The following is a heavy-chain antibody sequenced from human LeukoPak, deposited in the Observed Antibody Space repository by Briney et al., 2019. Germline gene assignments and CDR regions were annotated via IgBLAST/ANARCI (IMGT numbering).Heavy chain of an antibody. CDR1: GFTFSNAW. CDR2: IKSKTDGGTT. J-gene: IGHJ5*02. D-gene: IGHD4-17*01. Sequence: GGSLRLSCAASGFTFSNAWMSWVRQAPGKGLEWVGRIKSKTDGGTTDYAAPVKGRFTISRDDSKNTLYLQMNSLKTEDTAVYYCTTVKFDYGDLQGYGVSWGQGTLVTVSS. CDR3: TTVKFDYGDLQGYGVS. V-gene: IGHV3-15*01.